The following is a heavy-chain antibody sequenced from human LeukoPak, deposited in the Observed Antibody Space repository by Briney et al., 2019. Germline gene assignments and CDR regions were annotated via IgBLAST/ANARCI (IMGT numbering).Heavy chain of an antibody. J-gene: IGHJ4*02. CDR3: ARDWERGSYDIDY. CDR1: GFNFSIYS. D-gene: IGHD1-26*01. V-gene: IGHV3-21*01. Sequence: PGGSLRLSCAASGFNFSIYSMNWVRQAPGKGLEWVSSISSSSSYIYYADSVKGRFTISRDNAKNSLYLQMNSLRAEDTAVYYCARDWERGSYDIDYWGQGTLVTVSS. CDR2: ISSSSSYI.